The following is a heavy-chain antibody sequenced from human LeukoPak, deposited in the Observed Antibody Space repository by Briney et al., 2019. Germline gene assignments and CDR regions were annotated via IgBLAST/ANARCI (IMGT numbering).Heavy chain of an antibody. CDR2: VDLEDGER. J-gene: IGHJ4*02. Sequence: TVTLSCNVSASTFTVYYMHWVQQAPGKGLEWVGLVDLEDGERIYSEKFQGRVTITADTSTDTHSMELSSLRCVATAVYYCVTVDYVDYGGQRTLVRVP. CDR1: ASTFTVYY. V-gene: IGHV1-69-2*01. CDR3: VTVDYVDY.